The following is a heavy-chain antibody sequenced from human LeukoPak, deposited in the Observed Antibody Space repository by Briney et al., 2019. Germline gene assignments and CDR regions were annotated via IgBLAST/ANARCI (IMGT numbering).Heavy chain of an antibody. J-gene: IGHJ4*02. CDR1: GGSFSGYY. CDR3: ARGQAY. V-gene: IGHV4-34*01. CDR2: INHSGST. Sequence: SETLSLTCAVYGGSFSGYYWSWIRQPPGKGLEWVGEINHSGSTNYNPSLKSRVTISVDTSKNQFSLKLSSVTAADTAVYYCARGQAYWGQGTLVTVSS.